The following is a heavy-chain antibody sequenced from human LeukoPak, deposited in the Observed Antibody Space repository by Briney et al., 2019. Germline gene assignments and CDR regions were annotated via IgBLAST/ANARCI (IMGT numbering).Heavy chain of an antibody. J-gene: IGHJ4*02. CDR2: IYYSGST. D-gene: IGHD2-2*01. CDR3: ARHKCSSTSCYSGFDY. CDR1: GGSISSSSYY. V-gene: IGHV4-39*01. Sequence: SETLSLTCTVSGGSISSSSYYWGWIRQPPWKGLEWIGSIYYSGSTYYNPSLKSRVTISVDTSKNQFSLKLSSVTAADTAVYYCARHKCSSTSCYSGFDYWGQGTLVTVSS.